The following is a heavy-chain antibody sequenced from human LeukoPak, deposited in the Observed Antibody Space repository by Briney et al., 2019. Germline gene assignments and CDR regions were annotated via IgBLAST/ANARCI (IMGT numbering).Heavy chain of an antibody. Sequence: GASVKVSCKASGYTFTSYYMHWVRQAPGQGLEWMGIINPSGGSTSYALKYQGRVTITADESTSTAYMELSSLRSEDTAVYYCAREGPYSSSWYRYYYYYYYMDVWGKGTTVTISS. CDR1: GYTFTSYY. CDR3: AREGPYSSSWYRYYYYYYYMDV. D-gene: IGHD6-13*01. V-gene: IGHV1-46*01. CDR2: INPSGGST. J-gene: IGHJ6*03.